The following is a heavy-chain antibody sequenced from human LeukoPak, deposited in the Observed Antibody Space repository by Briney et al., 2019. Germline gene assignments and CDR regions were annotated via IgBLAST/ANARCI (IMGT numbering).Heavy chain of an antibody. J-gene: IGHJ6*03. V-gene: IGHV3-48*03. CDR2: ISSSGRTI. Sequence: GVSLRLSCAASGFTFSSYEMNWVRQAPGKGLEWVSYISSSGRTIYYADSVKGRFTISRDNAKNSLYLQMNSLRAEDTAVYYCARDRMVVAAAGTILGNMDVWGKGTTVTVSS. D-gene: IGHD6-13*01. CDR3: ARDRMVVAAAGTILGNMDV. CDR1: GFTFSSYE.